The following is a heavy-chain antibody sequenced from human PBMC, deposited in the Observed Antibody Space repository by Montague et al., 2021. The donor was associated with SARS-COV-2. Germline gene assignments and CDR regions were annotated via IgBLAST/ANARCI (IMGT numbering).Heavy chain of an antibody. CDR1: GGSITSYH. V-gene: IGHV4-59*01. Sequence: SETLSLTCTVSGGSITSYHWTWIRQPPGKGLEWVGRIYYSGSTNYNPSLKSRVTISVDTSKNQFSLKLSSVTAADTAVYYCARTGLGAYDILTGYTVNAFDMWGQGTMVTVSS. J-gene: IGHJ3*02. CDR3: ARTGLGAYDILTGYTVNAFDM. CDR2: IYYSGST. D-gene: IGHD3-9*01.